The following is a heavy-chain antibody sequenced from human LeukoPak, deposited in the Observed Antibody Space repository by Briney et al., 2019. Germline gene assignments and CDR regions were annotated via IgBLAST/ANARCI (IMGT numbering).Heavy chain of an antibody. V-gene: IGHV4-34*01. J-gene: IGHJ3*02. CDR2: INHSGST. Sequence: SETLSLTCAVYGGSFSSYYWSWIRQPPGKGLEWIGEINHSGSTNYNPSLKSRVTISVDTSKNQFSLKLSSVTAADTAVYYCASLAGHAFDIWGQGTMVTVSS. CDR1: GGSFSSYY. D-gene: IGHD1-14*01. CDR3: ASLAGHAFDI.